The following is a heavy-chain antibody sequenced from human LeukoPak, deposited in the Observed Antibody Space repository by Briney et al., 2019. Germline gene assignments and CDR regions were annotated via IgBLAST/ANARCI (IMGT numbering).Heavy chain of an antibody. J-gene: IGHJ6*02. V-gene: IGHV3-74*01. D-gene: IGHD7-27*01. CDR2: INSDGSAT. CDR3: AKVVTGDYYYYGMDV. Sequence: GGSLRLSCAASGFTFGSPWMHWVRQAPGKGLVWVSRINSDGSATAYADSVKGRFTISRDNAENTLYLQMNSLRAEDTAVYYCAKVVTGDYYYYGMDVWGQGTTVTVSS. CDR1: GFTFGSPW.